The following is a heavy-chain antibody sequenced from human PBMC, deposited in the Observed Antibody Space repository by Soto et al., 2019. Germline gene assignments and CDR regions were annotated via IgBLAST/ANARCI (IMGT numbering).Heavy chain of an antibody. CDR1: GGSISGYY. V-gene: IGHV4-59*08. J-gene: IGHJ5*02. CDR3: ARHHSVILGYNWVDP. CDR2: IYDSGST. D-gene: IGHD3-22*01. Sequence: QVQLQESGPGLVKPSETLSATCTVSGGSISGYYWSWIRQPPGKGLEWIGYIYDSGSTNYNPSLRSRVTISVDTSKNQFSLKLSSVTAADTAVYYCARHHSVILGYNWVDPWGQGTLVTVSS.